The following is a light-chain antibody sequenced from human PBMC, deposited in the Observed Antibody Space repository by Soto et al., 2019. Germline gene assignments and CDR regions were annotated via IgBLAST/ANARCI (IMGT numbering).Light chain of an antibody. J-gene: IGLJ3*02. CDR3: ISYTSSSTWV. V-gene: IGLV2-14*01. Sequence: QSALTQPASVSGSPGQSITISCTGTSSDVGGYNYVSWYQLHPVKAPKLLIYEVSNRPSGVSDRFSGSRSGNTASLTISGLRAEDESDYYCISYTSSSTWVFGGGTKVTVL. CDR1: SSDVGGYNY. CDR2: EVS.